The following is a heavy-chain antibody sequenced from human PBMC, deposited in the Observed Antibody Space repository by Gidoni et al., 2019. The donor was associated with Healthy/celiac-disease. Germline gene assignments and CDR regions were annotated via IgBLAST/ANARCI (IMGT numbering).Heavy chain of an antibody. CDR3: ARARDYYGADLSFDY. CDR1: GYTFTSYY. D-gene: IGHD3-10*01. V-gene: IGHV1-46*01. J-gene: IGHJ4*02. CDR2: INPSGGST. Sequence: QVQLVQSGAEVKTPGASVKVSCKASGYTFTSYYMHWVRQAPGQGLEWMVIINPSGGSTSYAQKFQGRVTMTRDTSTSTVYMELSSLRSEDTAVYYCARARDYYGADLSFDYWGQGTLVTVSS.